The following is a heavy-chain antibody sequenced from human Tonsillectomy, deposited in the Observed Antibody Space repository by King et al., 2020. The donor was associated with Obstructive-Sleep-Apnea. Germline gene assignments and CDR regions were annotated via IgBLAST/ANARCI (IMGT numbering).Heavy chain of an antibody. D-gene: IGHD3-10*01. CDR3: ATSAPLLRQFDY. CDR1: GFTFEDYA. V-gene: IGHV3-9*01. Sequence: VQLVESGGGLVQPGRSLRLSCAASGFTFEDYAMHLVRQAPRKGLEWGSVINWNIGSIGYADSVKGRFTISRDNAKNSLYLQMNSLRPEDTALYYCATSAPLLRQFDYWGQGTLVTVSS. J-gene: IGHJ4*02. CDR2: INWNIGSI.